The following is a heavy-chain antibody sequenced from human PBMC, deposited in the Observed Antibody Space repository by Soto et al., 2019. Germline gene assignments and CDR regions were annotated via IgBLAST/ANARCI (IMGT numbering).Heavy chain of an antibody. CDR2: IYHSGST. CDR3: ARISIAAAGTPHGY. J-gene: IGHJ4*02. CDR1: GGSISSSNW. Sequence: PSETLSLTCAVSGGSISSSNWWSWVRQPPGKGLEWIGEIYHSGSTNYNPSLKSRVTISVDKSKNQFSLKLSSVTAADTAVYYCARISIAAAGTPHGYWGQGTLVTVSS. V-gene: IGHV4-4*02. D-gene: IGHD6-13*01.